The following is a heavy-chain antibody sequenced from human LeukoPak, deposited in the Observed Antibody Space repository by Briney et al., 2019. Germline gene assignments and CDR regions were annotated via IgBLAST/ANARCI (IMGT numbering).Heavy chain of an antibody. CDR1: GYTFTGYY. CDR3: ARESRVGATPFDY. Sequence: ASVKVSCKASGYTFTGYYMHWVRHAPGQGLEWMGWINPNSGDTHYAQKFQGRVTMTRDTSISTAYMELSSLTSDGTAVYYCARESRVGATPFDYWGQGTLVTVSS. CDR2: INPNSGDT. V-gene: IGHV1-2*02. J-gene: IGHJ4*02. D-gene: IGHD1-26*01.